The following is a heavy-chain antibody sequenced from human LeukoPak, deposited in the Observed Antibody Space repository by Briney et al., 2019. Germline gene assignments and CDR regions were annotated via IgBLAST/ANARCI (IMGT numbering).Heavy chain of an antibody. CDR3: ARGIAANDY. Sequence: ASVKVSCKASGGTFSSYAISWVRQAPGQGLEWMGGIIPIFGTANYAQKLQGRVTMTTDTSTSTAYMELRSLRSDDTAVYYCARGIAANDYWGQGTLVAVSS. D-gene: IGHD6-25*01. J-gene: IGHJ4*02. CDR2: IIPIFGTA. CDR1: GGTFSSYA. V-gene: IGHV1-69*05.